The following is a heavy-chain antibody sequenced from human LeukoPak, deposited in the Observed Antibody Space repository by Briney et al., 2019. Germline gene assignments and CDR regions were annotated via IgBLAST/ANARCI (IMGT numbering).Heavy chain of an antibody. J-gene: IGHJ1*01. CDR2: ISSSSSYI. CDR1: GFTFSSYS. V-gene: IGHV3-21*04. D-gene: IGHD3-10*01. CDR3: AKDQRPSGYGSGSRLAEYFQH. Sequence: GGSLRLSCAASGFTFSSYSMNWVRQAPGKGLEWVSSISSSSSYIYYADSVKGRFTISRDNAKNSLYLQMNSLRAEDTAVYYCAKDQRPSGYGSGSRLAEYFQHWGQGTLVTVSS.